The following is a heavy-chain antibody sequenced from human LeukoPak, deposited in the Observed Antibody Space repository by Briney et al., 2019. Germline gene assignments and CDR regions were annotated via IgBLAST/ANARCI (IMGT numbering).Heavy chain of an antibody. Sequence: GAPVKVSCKASRGTFSRSAISSVRQAPGQGVEWMGGIIPIFGTANYAQRFQGRVTITADESTSTAYMELSSLRSEDTAVYYCARGYYYDSSGFPSPYYFDYWGQGTLVTVSS. CDR1: RGTFSRSA. V-gene: IGHV1-69*13. D-gene: IGHD3-22*01. CDR2: IIPIFGTA. J-gene: IGHJ4*02. CDR3: ARGYYYDSSGFPSPYYFDY.